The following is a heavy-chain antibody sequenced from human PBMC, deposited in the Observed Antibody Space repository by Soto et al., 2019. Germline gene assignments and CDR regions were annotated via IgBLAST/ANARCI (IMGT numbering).Heavy chain of an antibody. D-gene: IGHD3-22*01. CDR1: GYTFTSYG. Sequence: GASVKVSCKASGYTFTSYGISWLRQAPGQGLEWMGWISAYNGNTNYAQKLQGRVTMTTDTSTSTAYMELRSLRSDDTAVYYCARDVPYYYDYRLYYGMDVWGQGTTVTVSS. CDR2: ISAYNGNT. V-gene: IGHV1-18*01. J-gene: IGHJ6*02. CDR3: ARDVPYYYDYRLYYGMDV.